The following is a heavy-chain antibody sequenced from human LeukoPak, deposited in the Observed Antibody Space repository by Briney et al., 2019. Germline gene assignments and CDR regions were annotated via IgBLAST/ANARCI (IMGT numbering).Heavy chain of an antibody. CDR1: GFSFATSA. J-gene: IGHJ6*02. V-gene: IGHV1-58*01. CDR2: TVVGSGHT. Sequence: ASVKVSCKASGFSFATSAVQWVRQARGQRLEWIGWTVVGSGHTNYAQKFQGTVTISRDMSTNTAYLELTSLRSEDTGVYYCAATLTVTAGSTYYGMDVWGQGTTITVSS. CDR3: AATLTVTAGSTYYGMDV. D-gene: IGHD4-17*01.